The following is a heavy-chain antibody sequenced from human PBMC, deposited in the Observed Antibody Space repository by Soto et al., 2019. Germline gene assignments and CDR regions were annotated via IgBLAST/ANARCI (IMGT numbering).Heavy chain of an antibody. J-gene: IGHJ6*02. V-gene: IGHV3-30*18. Sequence: QVQRVESGGGEVQPGRSLTISCAASGFTFSTYGMHWVRQTPGKGLEWVAVISYDGTNKFYSDSVKGRFNISRDNFKNTVTVQMNSRRADDTAFYSCAKDLQSYGDYDYYCYGIDVWGLGTRVTVSS. D-gene: IGHD4-17*01. CDR1: GFTFSTYG. CDR3: AKDLQSYGDYDYYCYGIDV. CDR2: ISYDGTNK.